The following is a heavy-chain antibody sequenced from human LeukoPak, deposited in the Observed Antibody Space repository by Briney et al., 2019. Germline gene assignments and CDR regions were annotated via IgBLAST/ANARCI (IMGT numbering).Heavy chain of an antibody. Sequence: RSGGSLRLSCAASGFTFSSYWMSWVRQAPGKGLEWVANIKQDGSEKYYVDSVKGRFTISRDNAKNSLYLQMNGLRAEDTAVYCCARDSHFDWPNGWFDPWGQGTLVTVSS. CDR1: GFTFSSYW. J-gene: IGHJ5*02. V-gene: IGHV3-7*01. CDR2: IKQDGSEK. D-gene: IGHD3-9*01. CDR3: ARDSHFDWPNGWFDP.